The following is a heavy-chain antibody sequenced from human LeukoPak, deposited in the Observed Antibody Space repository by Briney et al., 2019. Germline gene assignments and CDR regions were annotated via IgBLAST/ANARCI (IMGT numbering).Heavy chain of an antibody. CDR1: GYTFTSYA. J-gene: IGHJ4*02. CDR3: ARSGGSAGYYYDSSGYQRSFDY. Sequence: GASVKVSCKASGYTFTSYAMNWVRQAPGQGLEWMGIINPSGGSTSYAQKFQGRVTMTRDTSTSTVYMELSSLRSEDTAVYYCARSGGSAGYYYDSSGYQRSFDYWGQGTLATVSS. V-gene: IGHV1-46*01. CDR2: INPSGGST. D-gene: IGHD3-22*01.